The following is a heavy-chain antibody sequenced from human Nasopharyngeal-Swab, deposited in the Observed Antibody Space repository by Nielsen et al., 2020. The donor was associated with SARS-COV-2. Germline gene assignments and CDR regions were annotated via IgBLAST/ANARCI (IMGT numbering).Heavy chain of an antibody. V-gene: IGHV4-39*07. CDR3: VGSSWYGDYYYYYGRDV. CDR1: GGSISSSSYY. J-gene: IGHJ6*02. CDR2: IYYSGST. Sequence: SKTLSLTCTVSGGSISSSSYYWGWIRQPPGKGLEWIGSIYYSGSTYYNPSLKSRVTISVDTSKNQFSLKLSSVTAADTAVYYCVGSSWYGDYYYYYGRDVWGQGTTVTVSS. D-gene: IGHD6-13*01.